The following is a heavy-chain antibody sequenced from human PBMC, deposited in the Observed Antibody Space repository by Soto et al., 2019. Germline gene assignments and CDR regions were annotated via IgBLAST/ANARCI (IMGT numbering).Heavy chain of an antibody. CDR3: ATVGLYSSSWAPEYYFDY. CDR2: LDPEDGET. V-gene: IGHV1-24*01. Sequence: ASVKLSCNVSGYTLSELSMHWVRQAPGKGLEWMGGLDPEDGETIYAQKFQGRVTMTEDTSTDTAYMELSSLRSEDTAVYYCATVGLYSSSWAPEYYFDYWGQGTLVTVSS. J-gene: IGHJ4*02. D-gene: IGHD6-13*01. CDR1: GYTLSELS.